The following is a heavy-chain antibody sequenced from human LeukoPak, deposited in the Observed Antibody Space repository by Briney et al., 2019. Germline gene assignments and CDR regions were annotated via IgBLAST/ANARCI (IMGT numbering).Heavy chain of an antibody. CDR2: INSSGGST. Sequence: ASVKVSCKASGYTFTSYYMHWVRQAPGQGLEWMGIINSSGGSTSYAQKFQGRVTMTRDTSTSTVYMELSSLRSEDTAVYYCAGVMYLGPACYGSGSYRLGGPDYWGQGTLVTVSS. J-gene: IGHJ4*02. CDR1: GYTFTSYY. V-gene: IGHV1-46*01. D-gene: IGHD3-10*01. CDR3: AGVMYLGPACYGSGSYRLGGPDY.